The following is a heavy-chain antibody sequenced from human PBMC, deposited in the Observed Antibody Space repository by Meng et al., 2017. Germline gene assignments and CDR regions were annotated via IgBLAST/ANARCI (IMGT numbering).Heavy chain of an antibody. V-gene: IGHV4-34*01. J-gene: IGHJ5*02. CDR2: INHSGST. D-gene: IGHD2-15*01. Sequence: LQPWGAGLLKPSETLSLTCAVYGGSFSGYYWSWIRQPPGKGLEWIGEINHSGSTNYNPSLKSRVTISVDTSKNQFSLKLSSVTAADTAVYYCARDFTAVVVAARWGWFDPWGQGTLVTVSS. CDR3: ARDFTAVVVAARWGWFDP. CDR1: GGSFSGYY.